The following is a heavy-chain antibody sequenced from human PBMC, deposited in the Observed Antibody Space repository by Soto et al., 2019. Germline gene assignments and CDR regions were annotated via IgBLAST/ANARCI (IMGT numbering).Heavy chain of an antibody. D-gene: IGHD6-19*01. CDR1: GFTFDDYA. CDR3: EKDIWAGQLIAVAGKVLDY. CDR2: ISWNSGSI. Sequence: EVQLVESGGGLVQPGRSLRLSCAASGFTFDDYAIHWVRQAPGKGVEWVSGISWNSGSIGYADSVKDRFTISRHNAKNYLYLQMNSLRAEDTALYYCEKDIWAGQLIAVAGKVLDYWGQGTLVAVSS. V-gene: IGHV3-9*01. J-gene: IGHJ4*02.